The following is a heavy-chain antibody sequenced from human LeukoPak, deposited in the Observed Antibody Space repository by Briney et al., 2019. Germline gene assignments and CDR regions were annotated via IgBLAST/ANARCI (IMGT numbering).Heavy chain of an antibody. CDR3: ARDLWWCSTRRGCWFDP. D-gene: IGHD2-8*02. CDR1: GGSFSGHY. V-gene: IGHV4-34*01. CDR2: INHSGST. J-gene: IGHJ5*02. Sequence: PSETLSLTCAVYGGSFSGHYWSWIRQPPGKGLEWIGEINHSGSTNYNPSLKSRVTISVDTSKNQFSLKLSSVTAADTAVYYCARDLWWCSTRRGCWFDPWGQGTLVTVSS.